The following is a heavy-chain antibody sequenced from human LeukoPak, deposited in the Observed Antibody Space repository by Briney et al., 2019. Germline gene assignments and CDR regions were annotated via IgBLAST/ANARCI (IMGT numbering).Heavy chain of an antibody. CDR3: ARGSLITMVRGVIY. CDR1: GFTFSSYA. D-gene: IGHD3-10*01. CDR2: ISYDGSNK. Sequence: PGGSLRLSCAASGFTFSSYAMHWVRQAPGKGLEWVAVISYDGSNKYYADSVKGRLTISRDNSKNTLYLQMNSLRAEDTAVYYCARGSLITMVRGVIYWGQGTLVTVSS. J-gene: IGHJ4*02. V-gene: IGHV3-30-3*01.